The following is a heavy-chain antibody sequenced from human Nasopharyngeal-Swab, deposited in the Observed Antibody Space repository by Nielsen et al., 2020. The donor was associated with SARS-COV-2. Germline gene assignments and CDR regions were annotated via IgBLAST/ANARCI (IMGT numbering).Heavy chain of an antibody. CDR2: IRRDGSDK. V-gene: IGHV3-7*01. CDR1: GISFSTYW. J-gene: IGHJ4*02. Sequence: GGSLRLSCAASGISFSTYWMSWVRQAPGKGLEWVANIRRDGSDKYYVGSVKGRFSISRDNAKSTLYLQMNSLRAEDTAVYYCVRITEGNSSFYWGQGTLVTVSS. CDR3: VRITEGNSSFY. D-gene: IGHD6-6*01.